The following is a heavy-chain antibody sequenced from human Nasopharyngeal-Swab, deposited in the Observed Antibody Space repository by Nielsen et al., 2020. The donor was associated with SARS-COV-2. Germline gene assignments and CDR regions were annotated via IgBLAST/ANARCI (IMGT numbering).Heavy chain of an antibody. J-gene: IGHJ6*02. V-gene: IGHV1-46*01. Sequence: WVRQAPGQGREWMGIINPSGGSTSYAQKFQGRVTMTRDTSTSTVYMELSSLRSEDTAVYYCAREIVGASCYYYGMDVWGQGTTVTVSS. D-gene: IGHD1-26*01. CDR3: AREIVGASCYYYGMDV. CDR2: INPSGGST.